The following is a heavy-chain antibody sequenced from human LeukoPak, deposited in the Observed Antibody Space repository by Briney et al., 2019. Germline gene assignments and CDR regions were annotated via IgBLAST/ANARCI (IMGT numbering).Heavy chain of an antibody. CDR2: INPNSGGT. J-gene: IGHJ3*02. CDR1: GYTFTGYY. CDR3: VRAYSGYDFGVFGI. V-gene: IGHV1-2*02. Sequence: ASVKVSCKASGYTFTGYYMHWVRQAPGQGLEWMGWINPNSGGTNYAQKFQGRVTMTRDTSTSTVYMELSSLTSDDTAVYYCVRAYSGYDFGVFGIWGQGTMVTVSS. D-gene: IGHD5-12*01.